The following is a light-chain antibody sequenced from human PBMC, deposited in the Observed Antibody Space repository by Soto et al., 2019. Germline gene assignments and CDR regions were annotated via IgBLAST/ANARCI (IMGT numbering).Light chain of an antibody. CDR3: QQYNSYPLT. J-gene: IGKJ4*01. CDR2: KAS. Sequence: DIQMTQSPSTLSASVGDRVTITCRASQSISSWLAWYQQKPGKAPNLLIYKASSLESGVPSRFSSSGSWTEFTLTISSLQPDDFATYYCQQYNSYPLTFGGGTKVEIK. CDR1: QSISSW. V-gene: IGKV1-5*03.